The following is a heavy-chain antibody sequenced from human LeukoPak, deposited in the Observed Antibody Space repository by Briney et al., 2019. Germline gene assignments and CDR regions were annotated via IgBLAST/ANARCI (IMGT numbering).Heavy chain of an antibody. CDR2: IYYSGST. CDR3: ARGAVAGTWPGTFHI. CDR1: GGSISSSSYY. V-gene: IGHV4-39*07. J-gene: IGHJ3*02. Sequence: SETLSLACTVSGGSISSSSYYWGWIRQPPGKGLEWIGSIYYSGSTYYNPSLKSRVTISVDTSKNQFSLKLSSVTAADTAVYYCARGAVAGTWPGTFHIWGQGTMVTVSS. D-gene: IGHD6-19*01.